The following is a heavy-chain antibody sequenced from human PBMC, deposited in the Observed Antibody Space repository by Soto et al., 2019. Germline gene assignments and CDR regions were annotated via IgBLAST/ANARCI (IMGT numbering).Heavy chain of an antibody. V-gene: IGHV3-66*01. J-gene: IGHJ4*02. CDR3: ARDLGFWSGYDY. CDR1: GFTVSSNY. Sequence: GGSLRLSCAASGFTVSSNYMSWVRQAPGKGLEWVSVIYSGGSTYYADSVKGRFTISRDNSKNTLYLQMNSLRAEDTAVYYCARDLGFWSGYDYWGQGTLVTVSS. CDR2: IYSGGST. D-gene: IGHD3-3*01.